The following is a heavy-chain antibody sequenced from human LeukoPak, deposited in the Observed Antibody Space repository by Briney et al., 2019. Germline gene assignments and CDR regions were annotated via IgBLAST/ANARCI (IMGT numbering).Heavy chain of an antibody. CDR1: GYTFTTYW. D-gene: IGHD3-10*01. V-gene: IGHV5-51*01. Sequence: GESLKISCKGSGYTFTTYWIAWVRQMLGKGLEWMGIIYPGDYDTRYSPSFQGQVTISADKSISTAYLQWSKLKASDTAMYYCARNYGSGNYYTPSDYWGQGTLVTVSS. CDR3: ARNYGSGNYYTPSDY. J-gene: IGHJ4*02. CDR2: IYPGDYDT.